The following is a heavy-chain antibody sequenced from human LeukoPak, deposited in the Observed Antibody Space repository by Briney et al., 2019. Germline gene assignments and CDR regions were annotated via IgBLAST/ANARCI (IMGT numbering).Heavy chain of an antibody. D-gene: IGHD2-2*01. CDR1: GYTFTSYG. Sequence: ASVKVSCKASGYTFTSYGISWVRQAPGQGLEWMGWISAYNGNTNYAQKLQGRVTMTTDTSTSTAYMELRSLRSDDTAVYYCPRGRLSHCSSTSCYLGPAVWWGQGTLVTVSS. CDR3: PRGRLSHCSSTSCYLGPAVW. CDR2: ISAYNGNT. V-gene: IGHV1-18*01. J-gene: IGHJ4*02.